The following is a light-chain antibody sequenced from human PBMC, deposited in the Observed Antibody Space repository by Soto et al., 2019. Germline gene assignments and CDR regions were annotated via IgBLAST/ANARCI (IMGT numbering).Light chain of an antibody. V-gene: IGKV3-15*01. CDR2: RTS. CDR3: QKYNNWPRAT. Sequence: EIAMTQCPATPSVYPGDRATRPPTPSQSLSSNLAWYQQKPGQAPRLLMFRTSSRATGFPARFSGSGSGTEFNLTISSLQSEDFGVYYCQKYNNWPRATFGRGTRVDIK. CDR1: QSLSSN. J-gene: IGKJ4*01.